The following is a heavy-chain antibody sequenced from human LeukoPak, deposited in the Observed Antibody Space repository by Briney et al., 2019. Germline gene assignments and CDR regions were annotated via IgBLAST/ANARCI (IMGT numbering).Heavy chain of an antibody. D-gene: IGHD3-10*01. CDR1: GGFISSSNW. J-gene: IGHJ4*02. V-gene: IGHV4-4*02. CDR3: ASLGVGSGDPEVDY. Sequence: SETLSLTCAVSGGFISSSNWWSWVRQPPGKGLEWIGEIYHSGSTNYNPSLKSRVTISVDKSKNQFSLKLSSVTAADTAVYYCASLGVGSGDPEVDYWGQGTLVTVSS. CDR2: IYHSGST.